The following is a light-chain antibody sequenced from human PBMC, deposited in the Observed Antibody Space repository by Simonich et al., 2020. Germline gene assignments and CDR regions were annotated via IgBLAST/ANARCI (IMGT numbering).Light chain of an antibody. CDR2: LGS. V-gene: IGKV2-28*01. Sequence: DIVMTQSPLSLPVTPGEPASISCRSSQSLLHSNGYNYLDWYLQKPGQSPQLLIYLGSNRASGVPGRFSGRGAGTDFTLKISRVEAEDGGVYYCMQALQTPITFGQGTRLEIK. J-gene: IGKJ5*01. CDR3: MQALQTPIT. CDR1: QSLLHSNGYNY.